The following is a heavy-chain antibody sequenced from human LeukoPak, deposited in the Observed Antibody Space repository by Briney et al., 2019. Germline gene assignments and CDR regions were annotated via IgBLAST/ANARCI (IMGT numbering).Heavy chain of an antibody. J-gene: IGHJ4*02. CDR2: VNTDGSST. V-gene: IGHV3-74*01. Sequence: GGSLRLSCAVSGFTLGSYWMHWVRQAPGQGLAWVSRVNTDGSSTTYAESVKGRFTISKDNPKNTLYLQMNSLRAEDTAVYYCANSLGHCTNGVCYKYPLVTGTGDYWGQGTLVTVSS. D-gene: IGHD2-8*01. CDR3: ANSLGHCTNGVCYKYPLVTGTGDY. CDR1: GFTLGSYW.